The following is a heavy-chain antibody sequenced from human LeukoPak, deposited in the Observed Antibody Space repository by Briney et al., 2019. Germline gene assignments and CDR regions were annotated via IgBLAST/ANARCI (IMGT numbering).Heavy chain of an antibody. CDR3: ARDLPSTSNWELDY. CDR1: GYTFTDYF. V-gene: IGHV1-2*06. J-gene: IGHJ4*02. CDR2: INPNSGGT. D-gene: IGHD7-27*01. Sequence: GASVKVSRKASGYTFTDYFIHWVRQAPGQGLEWMGRINPNSGGTDDAQNFQGRVTMTRDTSISTAYMELSRLRSDDTAVYYCARDLPSTSNWELDYWGQGTLVTVPS.